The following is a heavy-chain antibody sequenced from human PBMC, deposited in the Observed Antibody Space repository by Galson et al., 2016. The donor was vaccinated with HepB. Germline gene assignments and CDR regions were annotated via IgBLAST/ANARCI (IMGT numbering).Heavy chain of an antibody. CDR1: GFTFSSYS. CDR3: ARGSGSGSSRCRFYFYMDM. J-gene: IGHJ6*03. D-gene: IGHD3-10*01. Sequence: SLRLSCAASGFTFSSYSMNWVRQAPGKGLEWVASITGTDYYTYYADSIKDRFTISRDNPRNLLHLQMNSLRVDDSAIYYCARGSGSGSSRCRFYFYMDMWGKGTTVTVSS. V-gene: IGHV3-21*01. CDR2: ITGTDYYT.